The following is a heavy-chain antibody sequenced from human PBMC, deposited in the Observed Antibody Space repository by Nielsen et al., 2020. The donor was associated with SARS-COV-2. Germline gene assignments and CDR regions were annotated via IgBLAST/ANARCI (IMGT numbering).Heavy chain of an antibody. CDR3: ARGYSSGWYVWDY. CDR1: GFTFSSYG. J-gene: IGHJ4*02. CDR2: IWYDGSNK. D-gene: IGHD6-19*01. V-gene: IGHV3-33*01. Sequence: GESLKISCAASGFTFSSYGMHWVRQAPGKGLEWVAVIWYDGSNKYYADSVKGRFTISRDNSKNTLYLQMNSLRAEDTAVYYCARGYSSGWYVWDYWGQGTLVTVSS.